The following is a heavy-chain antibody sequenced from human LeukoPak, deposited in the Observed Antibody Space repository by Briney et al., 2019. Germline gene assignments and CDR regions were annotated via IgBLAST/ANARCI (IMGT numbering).Heavy chain of an antibody. J-gene: IGHJ4*02. CDR2: IDSDGSGT. V-gene: IGHV3-74*03. Sequence: PGGSLRLSCAASGFTFSNYWIHWVRQAPGKGLVWVSRIDSDGSGTMYADSVKGRFTISRDNAKNTLYLQMNSLRAEDTAVYSCARDLTGKYYIAYWGQGTLVTVSS. D-gene: IGHD2-8*02. CDR3: ARDLTGKYYIAY. CDR1: GFTFSNYW.